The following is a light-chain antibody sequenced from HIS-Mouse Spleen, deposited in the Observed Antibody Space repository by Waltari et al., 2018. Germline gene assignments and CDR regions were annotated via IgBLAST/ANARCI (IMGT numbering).Light chain of an antibody. CDR2: EGS. J-gene: IGLJ3*02. CDR3: CSYAGSSTWV. Sequence: QSALTQPASVSGSPGQSITISCTGTSSDVGRYYLVSWYQQQPGKAPKLMIYEGSKRPSGVSNRFSGSKSGNTASLTISGLQAEDEADYYCCSYAGSSTWVFGGGTKLTVL. CDR1: SSDVGRYYL. V-gene: IGLV2-23*01.